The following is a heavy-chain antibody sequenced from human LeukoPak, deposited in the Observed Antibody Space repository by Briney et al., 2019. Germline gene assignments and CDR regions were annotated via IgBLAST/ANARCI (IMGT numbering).Heavy chain of an antibody. V-gene: IGHV3-30-3*01. CDR3: ARDEYLWIVIRLGLFDY. D-gene: IGHD3-3*01. CDR2: ISSDGSNK. J-gene: IGHJ4*02. Sequence: PGRSLRLSCAASGFTFSSYAIHWFRQAPGKGLEWVAVISSDGSNKYYADSVKGRFTISRDNSKNTLYLQMNSLRAEDTAVYYCARDEYLWIVIRLGLFDYWGQGTLVTVSS. CDR1: GFTFSSYA.